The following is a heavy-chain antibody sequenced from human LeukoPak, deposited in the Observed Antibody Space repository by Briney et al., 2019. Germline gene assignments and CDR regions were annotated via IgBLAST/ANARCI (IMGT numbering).Heavy chain of an antibody. V-gene: IGHV1-46*03. J-gene: IGHJ6*03. CDR3: TRATIFGVVVHYYYMDV. Sequence: ASVKVSCKASGYTFTSYYIHWVRQAPGQGLEWMGILNPSGGSTSYAQKFQGRVTMTRDTSTSTVYMELSSPRSDDTAVYYCTRATIFGVVVHYYYMDVWGKGTTVTVSS. CDR2: LNPSGGST. D-gene: IGHD3-3*01. CDR1: GYTFTSYY.